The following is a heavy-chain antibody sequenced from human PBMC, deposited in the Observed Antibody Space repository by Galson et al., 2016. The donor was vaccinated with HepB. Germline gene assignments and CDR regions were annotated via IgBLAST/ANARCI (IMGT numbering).Heavy chain of an antibody. D-gene: IGHD4-17*01. V-gene: IGHV5-51*01. CDR2: IYPGDSDT. CDR1: GYSFTSYW. Sequence: QSGAEVKKPGESLKISCKGSGYSFTSYWIGWVRQMPGKGLEWMGIIYPGDSDTRYSPSFQGQVTMPADKSISNAYLQGSSLKASDTAMYYCAKYKFGDYSGVDYWGQGTLVTVSS. CDR3: AKYKFGDYSGVDY. J-gene: IGHJ4*02.